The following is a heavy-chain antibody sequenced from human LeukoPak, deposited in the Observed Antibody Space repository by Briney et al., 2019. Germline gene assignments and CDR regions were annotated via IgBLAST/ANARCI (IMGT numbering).Heavy chain of an antibody. CDR3: AKRIPSGSRTAAGPFDY. J-gene: IGHJ4*02. CDR1: GFTFSSYA. CDR2: ISGSGGST. D-gene: IGHD6-13*01. Sequence: GFLRLSCAASGFTFSSYAMSWVRQAPGKGLEWVSAISGSGGSTYYADSVKGRFTISRDNSKNTLYLQMNSLRAEDTAVYYCAKRIPSGSRTAAGPFDYWGQGTLVTVSS. V-gene: IGHV3-23*01.